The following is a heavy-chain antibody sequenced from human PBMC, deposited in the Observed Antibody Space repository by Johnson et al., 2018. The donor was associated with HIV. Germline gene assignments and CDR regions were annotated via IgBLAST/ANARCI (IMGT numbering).Heavy chain of an antibody. V-gene: IGHV3-7*01. CDR2: IKQDGSEK. J-gene: IGHJ3*01. CDR1: GFTFSSYW. Sequence: EVQLVESGGGLVQPGGSLRLSCAASGFTFSSYWMSWVRQAPGKGLEWVANIKQDGSEKYYVDSVKGRFIISRDNSKNMTNLQMHSLRPEDTGLYYCARDPPYGGNPSAFDFWGQGTMVTVSS. CDR3: ARDPPYGGNPSAFDF. D-gene: IGHD4-23*01.